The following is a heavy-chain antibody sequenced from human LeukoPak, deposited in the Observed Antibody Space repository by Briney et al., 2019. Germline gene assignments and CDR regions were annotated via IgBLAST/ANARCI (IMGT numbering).Heavy chain of an antibody. D-gene: IGHD3-10*01. J-gene: IGHJ4*02. Sequence: SETLSLTCAVYGGSSSGYYWSRIRQPPGKGLEWIGEINHSGSTNQNPSLKSRVTISIDTSKNQFSLKLSSVTAADTAVYYCARGYGSGSYFVYWGQGTLVTVSS. CDR2: INHSGST. V-gene: IGHV4-34*01. CDR3: ARGYGSGSYFVY. CDR1: GGSSSGYY.